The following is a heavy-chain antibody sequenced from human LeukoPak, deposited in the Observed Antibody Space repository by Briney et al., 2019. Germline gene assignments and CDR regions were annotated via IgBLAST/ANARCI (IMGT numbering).Heavy chain of an antibody. CDR3: AKTFGVVSIDY. CDR2: IRYDGSNK. CDR1: GFTFSSYG. V-gene: IGHV3-30*02. Sequence: PGGSLRLSCAASGFTFSSYGMHWVRQAPGKGLEWVACIRYDGSNKYYADSVKGRFPITRDNSKNTLYLQMNSLRAEDTAVYYCAKTFGVVSIDYWGQGTLVTVSS. J-gene: IGHJ4*02. D-gene: IGHD3-3*01.